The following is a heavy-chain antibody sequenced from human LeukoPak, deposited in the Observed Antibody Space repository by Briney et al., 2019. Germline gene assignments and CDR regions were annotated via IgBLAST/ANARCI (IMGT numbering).Heavy chain of an antibody. Sequence: GGSLRLSCAASGFTFSSYAMSWVRQAPGKGLEWVAVIWYDGSNKYYADSVKGRFTISRDNSKNTLYLQMNSLRAEDTAVYYCAKDRAAKYYYDSSGYYAYWGQGTLVTVSS. V-gene: IGHV3-33*06. J-gene: IGHJ4*02. CDR1: GFTFSSYA. CDR2: IWYDGSNK. D-gene: IGHD3-22*01. CDR3: AKDRAAKYYYDSSGYYAY.